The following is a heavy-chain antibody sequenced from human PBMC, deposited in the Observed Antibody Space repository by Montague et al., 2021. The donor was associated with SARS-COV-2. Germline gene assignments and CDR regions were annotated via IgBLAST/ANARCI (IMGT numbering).Heavy chain of an antibody. CDR3: ARDPHYDILTGYYSY. CDR1: GLTFSSYS. V-gene: IGHV3-21*01. Sequence: SLRLSCAASGLTFSSYSMNWVRQAPGKGLEWVSSISSSSSYIYYADSVKGRFTISRDNAKNSLYLQMNSLRAEDTAVYYCARDPHYDILTGYYSYWGQGTLVTVSS. J-gene: IGHJ4*02. CDR2: ISSSSSYI. D-gene: IGHD3-9*01.